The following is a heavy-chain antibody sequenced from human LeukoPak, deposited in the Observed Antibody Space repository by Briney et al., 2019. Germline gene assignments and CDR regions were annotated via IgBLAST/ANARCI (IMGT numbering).Heavy chain of an antibody. CDR2: IYPGDSDT. Sequence: KPGESLKISCKGSGYSFTSYWIGWVRQMPGKGLEWMGIIYPGDSDTRYSPSFQGQVTISADKSISTAYLQWSSLKASDTAMYYCARQGISYCSGGGCYSDYWGQGTLVTVSS. J-gene: IGHJ4*02. CDR1: GYSFTSYW. D-gene: IGHD2-15*01. V-gene: IGHV5-51*01. CDR3: ARQGISYCSGGGCYSDY.